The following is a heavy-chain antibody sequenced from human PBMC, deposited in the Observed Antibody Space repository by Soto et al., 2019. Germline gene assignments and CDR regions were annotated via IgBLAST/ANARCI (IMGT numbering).Heavy chain of an antibody. D-gene: IGHD1-7*01. V-gene: IGHV4-61*08. CDR2: VSYTGST. J-gene: IGHJ4*02. Sequence: SETLSLTCTVSGGSIGSGGYWWSWIRQHPGRGLEWIGFVSYTGSTNYNPSLKSRVTISVDTSKNQFSLKLSSVTAADTAVYYCARVYGTTPLTEQKFDYWGQGTLVTVSS. CDR3: ARVYGTTPLTEQKFDY. CDR1: GGSIGSGGYW.